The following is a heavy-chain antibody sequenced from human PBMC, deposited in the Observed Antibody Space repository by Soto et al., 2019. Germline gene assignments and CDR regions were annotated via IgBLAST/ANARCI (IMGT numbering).Heavy chain of an antibody. V-gene: IGHV1-3*01. CDR1: GYTFTSYA. Sequence: ASVTVSCKASGYTFTSYAMHWVRQAPGQRLEWMGWINAGNGNTKYSQKFQGRVTITRDTSASTAYMELSSLRSEDTAVYYCARSPVFENWFDPWGQGTLVTVSS. J-gene: IGHJ5*02. CDR3: ARSPVFENWFDP. CDR2: INAGNGNT.